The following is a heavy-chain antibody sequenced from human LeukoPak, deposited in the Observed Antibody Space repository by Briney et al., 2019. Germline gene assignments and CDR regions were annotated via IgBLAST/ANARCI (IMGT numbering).Heavy chain of an antibody. CDR1: GYTFTGYY. J-gene: IGHJ4*02. CDR3: ARDPRIAVAGKYFDY. Sequence: ASVKVSCKASGYTFTGYYMHWVRQAPGQGLEWMGRINPNSGGTNYAQKFQGRVTMTRDTSISTAHMELSRLRSDDTAVYYCARDPRIAVAGKYFDYWGQGTLVTVSS. D-gene: IGHD6-19*01. V-gene: IGHV1-2*06. CDR2: INPNSGGT.